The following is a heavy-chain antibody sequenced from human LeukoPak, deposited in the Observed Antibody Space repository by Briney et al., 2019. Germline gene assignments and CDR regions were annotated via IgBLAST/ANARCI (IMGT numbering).Heavy chain of an antibody. CDR3: AREERVVGAAFEY. D-gene: IGHD1-26*01. CDR1: GFTFSSCE. CDR2: ISDSGSAI. Sequence: GGSLRLSCAASGFTFSSCEMNWVRQAPGKGLEWVSYISDSGSAIYYADSVKGRFTISRDNAKNSLYLQRNSLRAEDTAVYYCAREERVVGAAFEYWGQGTLVTVSS. J-gene: IGHJ4*02. V-gene: IGHV3-48*03.